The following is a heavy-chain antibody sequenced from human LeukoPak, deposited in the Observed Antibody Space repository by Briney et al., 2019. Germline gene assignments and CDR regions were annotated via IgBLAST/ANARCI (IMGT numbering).Heavy chain of an antibody. CDR3: ARKKGNDALDI. V-gene: IGHV4-31*03. J-gene: IGHJ3*02. CDR1: GDSIINAGNY. Sequence: SETLSLTCNVSGDSIINAGNYWTWIRQHPGKGLEWIGYIYYSGNTYYNPSLKSRVIMSIDTSKNQFSLTLNSLTAADTAMYYCARKKGNDALDIWGQGTMVTVSS. CDR2: IYYSGNT.